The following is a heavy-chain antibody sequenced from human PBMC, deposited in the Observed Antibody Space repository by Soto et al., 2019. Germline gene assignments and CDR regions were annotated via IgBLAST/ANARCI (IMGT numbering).Heavy chain of an antibody. D-gene: IGHD6-19*01. CDR3: VRGSLYIFDSSGTELWFAP. CDR2: IYHTGNI. V-gene: IGHV4-61*01. CDR1: GCSVSPISYS. J-gene: IGHJ5*02. Sequence: LETLSLTCTVSGCSVSPISYSSNWNRLPPGLGLQWVGHIYHTGNIQYSHSFNSRAHISIDTPQNQVSLWLSSLTLANTAVDYCVRGSLYIFDSSGTELWFAPWGKGALVTVSS.